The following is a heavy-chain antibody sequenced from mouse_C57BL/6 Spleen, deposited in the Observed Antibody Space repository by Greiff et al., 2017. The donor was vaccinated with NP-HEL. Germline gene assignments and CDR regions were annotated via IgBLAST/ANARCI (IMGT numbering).Heavy chain of an antibody. CDR2: IHPNSGST. Sequence: VQLQQPGAELVKPGASVKLSCKASGYTFTSYWMHWVKQRPGQGLEWIGMIHPNSGSTNYNEKFKSKATLTVDNSSSTASMQLSSLTSVDSAVYYCESGDYACFDYWGQGTTLTVSS. J-gene: IGHJ2*01. CDR1: GYTFTSYW. D-gene: IGHD2-4*01. CDR3: ESGDYACFDY. V-gene: IGHV1-64*01.